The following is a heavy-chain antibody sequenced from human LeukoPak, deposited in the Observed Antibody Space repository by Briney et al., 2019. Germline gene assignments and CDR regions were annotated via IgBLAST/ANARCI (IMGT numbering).Heavy chain of an antibody. Sequence: SETLSLTCTVSGGSISSSSYYWGWIRQPPGKGLEWIGEINHSGSTNYNPSLKSRVTISVDTSKNQFSLKLSSVTAADTAVYYCAKDLEWFDYWGQGTLVTVSS. V-gene: IGHV4-39*07. CDR3: AKDLEWFDY. CDR1: GGSISSSSYY. J-gene: IGHJ5*01. CDR2: INHSGST.